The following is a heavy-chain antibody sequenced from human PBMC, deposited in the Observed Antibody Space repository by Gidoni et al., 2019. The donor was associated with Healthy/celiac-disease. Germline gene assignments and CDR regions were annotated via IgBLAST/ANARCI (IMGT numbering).Heavy chain of an antibody. J-gene: IGHJ4*02. D-gene: IGHD6-19*01. CDR2: INSAGWCT. V-gene: IGHV3-74*01. CDR3: AHSQLIAVPLV. CDR1: GFTCSRYC. Sequence: EVQLVESGGGLVQRGGSLRLSCAASGFTCSRYCMHWVRQAPGKGMVWVQRINSAGWCTNYADSVNGRCTISSDNAKNTVYLQMNSLRAENTALYYCAHSQLIAVPLVWGQGTLVTVSS.